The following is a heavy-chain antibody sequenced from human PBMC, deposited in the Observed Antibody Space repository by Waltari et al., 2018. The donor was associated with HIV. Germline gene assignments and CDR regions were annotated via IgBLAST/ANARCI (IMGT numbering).Heavy chain of an antibody. CDR3: AKDIVVVPAAFTYYYYYGMDV. CDR1: GFTFSTYG. CDR2: IWYDGSNK. D-gene: IGHD2-2*01. Sequence: SCAASGFTFSTYGMHWVRQAPGKGLEWVAGIWYDGSNKYYADSVKGRFTISRDNSKNTLYLQMNSLRAEDTAVYYCAKDIVVVPAAFTYYYYYGMDVWGQG. J-gene: IGHJ6*02. V-gene: IGHV3-33*06.